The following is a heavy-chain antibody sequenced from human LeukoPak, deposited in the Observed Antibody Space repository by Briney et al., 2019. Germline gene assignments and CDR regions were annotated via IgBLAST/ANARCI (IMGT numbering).Heavy chain of an antibody. Sequence: SETLSPTCTVSGGSISSSSYYWGWIRQPPGKGLEWIGSINYSGSTYYNPSLKSRVTISVDTSKNQFSLKLSSVTAADTAVYYCASRGVMSSYYFDYWGQGTLVTVSS. CDR1: GGSISSSSYY. D-gene: IGHD6-19*01. V-gene: IGHV4-39*01. CDR2: INYSGST. J-gene: IGHJ4*02. CDR3: ASRGVMSSYYFDY.